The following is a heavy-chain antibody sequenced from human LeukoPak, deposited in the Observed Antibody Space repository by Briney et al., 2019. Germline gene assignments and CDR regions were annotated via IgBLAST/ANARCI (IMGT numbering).Heavy chain of an antibody. CDR1: GFTFSRYG. CDR2: IRYDGNNK. D-gene: IGHD2-15*01. CDR3: ARPARLYCSGGSCYAGYYGMDV. J-gene: IGHJ6*02. Sequence: AGGSLRLSCAASGFTFSRYGMHWVRQAPGKGLEWVAFIRYDGNNKYYADSVKGRFTISRDNSKNTLYLQMNSLRAEDTAVYYCARPARLYCSGGSCYAGYYGMDVWGQGTTVTVSS. V-gene: IGHV3-30*02.